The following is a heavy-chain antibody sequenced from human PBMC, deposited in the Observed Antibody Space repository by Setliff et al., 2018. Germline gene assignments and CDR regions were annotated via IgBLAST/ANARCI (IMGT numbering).Heavy chain of an antibody. CDR3: ARASWYYDFWSGSEGSGWFDP. V-gene: IGHV4-61*02. D-gene: IGHD3-3*01. Sequence: PSETLSLTCTVSGGSISSGSYYWSWIRQPAGKGLEWIGRIYTSGSTNYNPSLKSRVTISVDTSKNQSSLKLSSVTAADTAVYYCARASWYYDFWSGSEGSGWFDPWGQGTLVTVSS. CDR1: GGSISSGSYY. J-gene: IGHJ5*02. CDR2: IYTSGST.